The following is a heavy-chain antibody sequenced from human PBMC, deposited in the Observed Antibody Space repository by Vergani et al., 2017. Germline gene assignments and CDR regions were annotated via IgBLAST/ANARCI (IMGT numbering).Heavy chain of an antibody. D-gene: IGHD3-10*01. CDR2: IYSCDET. CDR1: GSTVCGNY. CDR3: ARGNYYGSGNYVDP. Sequence: ELQLVESGGGLVQPGGSLILSCAASGSTVCGNYMTCVRQAPGKGLECVSHIYSCDETYYADSVKGRVTISRDTSKNTLHIHINNLRVEDTAVYYCARGNYYGSGNYVDPWGQGTLVTVSS. V-gene: IGHV3-66*02. J-gene: IGHJ5*02.